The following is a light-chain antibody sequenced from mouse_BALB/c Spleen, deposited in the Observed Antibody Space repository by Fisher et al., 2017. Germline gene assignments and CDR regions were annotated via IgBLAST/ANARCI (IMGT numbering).Light chain of an antibody. Sequence: DIVLTQTPALMSASPGEKVTMTCRASSSVSSSYLHWYQQKSGASPKLWIYSTSNLASGVPARFSGSGSGTSYSLTIGTMEAEDVATYYCQQGSSIPRTFGGGTKLEIK. J-gene: IGKJ2*01. CDR1: SSVSSSY. CDR3: QQGSSIPRT. CDR2: STS. V-gene: IGKV4-57-1*01.